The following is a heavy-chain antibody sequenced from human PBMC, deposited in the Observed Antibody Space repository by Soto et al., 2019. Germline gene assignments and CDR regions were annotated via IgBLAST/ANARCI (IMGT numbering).Heavy chain of an antibody. CDR2: IYYTGST. V-gene: IGHV4-59*01. Sequence: PSETLSLTCAVYGGSFSGYYWRWIRQPPGKGLEWIGHIYYTGSTNYNPSLKSRVTISVDTSKNQFSLKLSSVTAADTAVYYCARVTDSIVRAPLTWFDPRGQGTLVTVSS. J-gene: IGHJ5*02. CDR1: GGSFSGYY. CDR3: ARVTDSIVRAPLTWFDP. D-gene: IGHD3-16*02.